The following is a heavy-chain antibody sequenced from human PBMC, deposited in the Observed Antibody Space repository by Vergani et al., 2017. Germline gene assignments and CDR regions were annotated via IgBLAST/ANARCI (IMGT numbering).Heavy chain of an antibody. CDR1: GFTFDDYA. V-gene: IGHV3-43D*03. CDR3: AKGSGDGYNFVDY. J-gene: IGHJ4*02. Sequence: EVQLVESGGVVVQPGGSLRLSCAASGFTFDDYAMHWVRQAPGKGLEWVSLISWDVVSTYYADSVKGRFTISRDNSKNSLYLQMNSLRAEDTALYYCAKGSGDGYNFVDYWGQGTLVTVSS. D-gene: IGHD5-24*01. CDR2: ISWDVVST.